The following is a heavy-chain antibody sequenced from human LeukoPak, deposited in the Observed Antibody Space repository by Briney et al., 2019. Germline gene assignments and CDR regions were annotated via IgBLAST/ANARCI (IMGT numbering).Heavy chain of an antibody. CDR3: ARLQRGVVVPAARSHYYYYMDV. V-gene: IGHV4-59*12. J-gene: IGHJ6*03. CDR2: IYYSGST. D-gene: IGHD2-2*01. CDR1: GGSISSYY. Sequence: PSETLSLTCTASGGSISSYYWSWIRQPPGKGLEWVGYIYYSGSTNYNPSLKSRVTISVDTSKNQFSLKLSSVTAADTAVYYCARLQRGVVVPAARSHYYYYMDVWGKGTTVTISS.